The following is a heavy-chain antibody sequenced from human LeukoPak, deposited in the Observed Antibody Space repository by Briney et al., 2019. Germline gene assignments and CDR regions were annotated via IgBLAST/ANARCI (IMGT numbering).Heavy chain of an antibody. V-gene: IGHV1-69*04. J-gene: IGHJ6*03. CDR3: ARDSCTNGVCYPYYYMDV. CDR2: IIPILGIA. D-gene: IGHD2-8*01. Sequence: SVKVSCKASGRTFRSYTISWVRQAPGQGLEWMGRIIPILGIANYAQKFRGRVTNTADKSTSTAYMELSSLRSEDTAVYYCARDSCTNGVCYPYYYMDVWGKGTTVTVSS. CDR1: GRTFRSYT.